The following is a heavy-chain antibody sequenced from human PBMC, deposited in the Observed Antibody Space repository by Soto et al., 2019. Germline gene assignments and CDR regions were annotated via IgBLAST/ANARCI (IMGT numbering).Heavy chain of an antibody. CDR2: IIPIFGTA. CDR3: ARSDITMVLGVIMAYYYYGMDV. J-gene: IGHJ6*02. Sequence: SVKVSCKASGGTFSSYAISWVRQAPGQGLEWMGGIIPIFGTANYAQKFQGRVTITADESTSTAYMELSSLRSEDTAVYYCARSDITMVLGVIMAYYYYGMDVWGQGTTVTVSS. CDR1: GGTFSSYA. D-gene: IGHD3-10*01. V-gene: IGHV1-69*13.